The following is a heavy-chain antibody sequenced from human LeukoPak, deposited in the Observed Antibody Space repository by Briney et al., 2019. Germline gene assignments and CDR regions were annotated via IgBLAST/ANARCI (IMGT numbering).Heavy chain of an antibody. D-gene: IGHD2-15*01. Sequence: GASVKVSCKAAGYTFTGYYMFRVRQAPGQGLEWMGRINPNSGGTNYAQMFQGRVTMTRDTSISTAYMELSRLRSDDTAVYYCARGYCSGGSCYSVENWFDPWGQGTLVTVSS. CDR1: GYTFTGYY. CDR3: ARGYCSGGSCYSVENWFDP. V-gene: IGHV1-2*06. CDR2: INPNSGGT. J-gene: IGHJ5*02.